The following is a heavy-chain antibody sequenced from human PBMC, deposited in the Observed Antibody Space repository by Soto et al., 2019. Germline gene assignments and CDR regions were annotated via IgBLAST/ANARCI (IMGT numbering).Heavy chain of an antibody. CDR1: GFTFSSYG. J-gene: IGHJ6*02. V-gene: IGHV3-33*01. Sequence: QVQLVESGGGVVQPGRSLRLSCAASGFTFSSYGMHWVRQAPGKGLEWVAVIWYDGSNNYYADSVKGRSTITRDNANNTLSLQMNSLTAEDTAVYYCARDLYSSSWYGYYYGMDVCGQGTTVTVSS. CDR2: IWYDGSNN. CDR3: ARDLYSSSWYGYYYGMDV. D-gene: IGHD6-13*01.